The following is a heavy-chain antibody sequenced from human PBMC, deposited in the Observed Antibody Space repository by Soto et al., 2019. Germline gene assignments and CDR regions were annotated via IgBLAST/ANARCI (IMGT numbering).Heavy chain of an antibody. D-gene: IGHD1-26*01. J-gene: IGHJ4*02. V-gene: IGHV3-15*07. CDR2: IKTKTQGETT. CDR3: TTGSVEGY. Sequence: EVQLVESGGGLVKPGGSLRLSCAASGFTISGAWMHWVRQAPGKGLEWVGRIKTKTQGETTDYAAPVKGRSTISRDDSENTLSLHMNSLKIEDTAVYYCTTGSVEGYWGQGTLVTVSS. CDR1: GFTISGAW.